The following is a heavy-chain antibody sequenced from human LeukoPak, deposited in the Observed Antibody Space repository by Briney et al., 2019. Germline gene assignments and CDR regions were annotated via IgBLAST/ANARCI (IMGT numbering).Heavy chain of an antibody. V-gene: IGHV4-31*03. CDR2: IYYSGST. CDR3: ARGDITMVRGVISRRCQFDP. D-gene: IGHD3-10*01. J-gene: IGHJ5*02. CDR1: GGSISSSSYY. Sequence: PSETLSLTCTVSGGSISSSSYYWSWIRQHPGKGLEWIGYIYYSGSTYYNPSLKSRVTISVDTSKNQFSLKLSSVTAADTAVYYCARGDITMVRGVISRRCQFDPWGQGTLVTVSS.